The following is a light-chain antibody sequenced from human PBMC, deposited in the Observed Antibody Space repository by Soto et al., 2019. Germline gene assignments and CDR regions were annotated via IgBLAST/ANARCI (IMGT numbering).Light chain of an antibody. V-gene: IGKV3-20*01. CDR3: QQYGSSPET. CDR2: GAS. Sequence: EMVLTQSPGTLSLSPVGRGTLSCRASQSVSYYLAWYQQEPGQAPRLLIYGASSRATGIPDRFSGSGSGTDFTLTISRLEPEDFAVYYCQQYGSSPETFGQGTKVDIK. J-gene: IGKJ1*01. CDR1: QSVSYY.